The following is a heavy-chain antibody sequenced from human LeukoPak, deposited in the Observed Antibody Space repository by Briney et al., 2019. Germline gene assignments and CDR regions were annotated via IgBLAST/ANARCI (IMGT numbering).Heavy chain of an antibody. CDR2: IWYDGRNK. J-gene: IGHJ4*02. V-gene: IGHV3-33*01. Sequence: GRSLRLSCAASGFTFSSYGMHWVRQAPGKGLEWVAVIWYDGRNKFYADSLKGRFTISRDNSKNTLYLQMNSLRAEDTAVYYCARGPGLAMGKGYFDYCGQGTLVTVSS. CDR3: ARGPGLAMGKGYFDY. D-gene: IGHD6-19*01. CDR1: GFTFSSYG.